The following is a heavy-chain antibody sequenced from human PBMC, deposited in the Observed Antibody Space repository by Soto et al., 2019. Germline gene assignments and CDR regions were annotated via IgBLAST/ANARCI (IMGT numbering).Heavy chain of an antibody. CDR2: IIPIFGTA. CDR3: ARDRVYYDFWSGPPQVPPFDP. Sequence: QVQLVQSGAEVKKPGSSVKVSCKASGGTFSSYAISWVRQAPGQGLEWMGGIIPIFGTANYAQKFQGRVTITADESTSTAYMELSSLRSEDTAVYYCARDRVYYDFWSGPPQVPPFDPWGQGTLVTVSS. D-gene: IGHD3-3*01. J-gene: IGHJ5*02. V-gene: IGHV1-69*01. CDR1: GGTFSSYA.